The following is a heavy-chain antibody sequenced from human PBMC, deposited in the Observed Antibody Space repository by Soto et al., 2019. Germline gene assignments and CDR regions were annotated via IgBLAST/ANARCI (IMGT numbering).Heavy chain of an antibody. CDR2: IYYSGST. V-gene: IGHV4-39*01. Sequence: PSETLSLTCTVSGGSISSGDYYWSWIRQPPGKGLEWIGYIYYSGSTYYNPSLKSRVTISVDTSKNQFSLKLSSVTAADTAVYYCARHPVGAYIRNYYFDYWGQGTLVTVSS. J-gene: IGHJ4*02. CDR1: GGSISSGDYY. D-gene: IGHD1-26*01. CDR3: ARHPVGAYIRNYYFDY.